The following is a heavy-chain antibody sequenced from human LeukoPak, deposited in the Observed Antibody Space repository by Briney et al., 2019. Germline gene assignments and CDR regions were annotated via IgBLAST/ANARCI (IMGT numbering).Heavy chain of an antibody. J-gene: IGHJ4*02. CDR1: GFTFSSYA. CDR2: ISYDGSNK. Sequence: GGSLRLSCAASGFTFSSYAMHWVRQAPGKGLEWVAVISYDGSNKYYADSVKGRFTISRDNSKNTLYLQMNSLRAEDTAVYYCARNYYGSGSYDYCFDYWGQGTLVTVSS. CDR3: ARNYYGSGSYDYCFDY. D-gene: IGHD3-10*01. V-gene: IGHV3-30*04.